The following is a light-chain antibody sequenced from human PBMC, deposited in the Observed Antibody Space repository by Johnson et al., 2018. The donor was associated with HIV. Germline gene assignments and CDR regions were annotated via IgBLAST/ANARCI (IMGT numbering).Light chain of an antibody. J-gene: IGLJ1*01. Sequence: QSVLTQPPSVSAAPGQKVTISCSGSSSNIGNNYVSWYQQFPGTAPKLLIYENNKRPSGIPDRFSGSKSGTSTTLGITGLPTGDEADYYCGTWDGSLSAGVSGTGTKVTVL. CDR3: GTWDGSLSAGV. V-gene: IGLV1-51*02. CDR1: SSNIGNNY. CDR2: ENN.